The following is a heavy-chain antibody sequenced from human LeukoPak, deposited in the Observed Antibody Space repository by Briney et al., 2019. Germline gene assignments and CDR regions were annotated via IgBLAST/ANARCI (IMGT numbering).Heavy chain of an antibody. D-gene: IGHD5-18*01. J-gene: IGHJ6*03. CDR1: GGSISSYY. CDR2: IYTSGST. V-gene: IGHV4-4*09. CDR3: ARHLRGYSYGSFDYYYYMDV. Sequence: SETLSLTCTVSGGSISSYYWSWIRQPPGKGLEGIGYIYTSGSTNYNPSLKSRVTISLDTSKNQFSLKLSSVTAADTAVYYCARHLRGYSYGSFDYYYYMDVWGKGTTGTVSS.